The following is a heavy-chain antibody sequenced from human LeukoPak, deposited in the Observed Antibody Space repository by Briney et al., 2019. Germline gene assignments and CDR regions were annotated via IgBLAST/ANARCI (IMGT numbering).Heavy chain of an antibody. CDR2: INPTGTGT. J-gene: IGHJ5*02. V-gene: IGHV1-46*01. D-gene: IGHD2-15*01. CDR3: ARAEACSGSSCYIFDP. CDR1: GYTFSNYY. Sequence: ASVKVSCKASGYTFSNYYMHWVRQAPGQGLEWMGLINPTGTGTNYAQKFRGRVTLTRDTSTTTVYMELSSLRSEDTAVYYCARAEACSGSSCYIFDPWGQGTLVTVSS.